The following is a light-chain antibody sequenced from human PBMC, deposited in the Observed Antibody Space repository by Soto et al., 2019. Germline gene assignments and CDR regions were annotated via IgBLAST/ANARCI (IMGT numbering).Light chain of an antibody. CDR1: SSDVGGYNY. V-gene: IGLV2-11*01. Sequence: QSALTQPRSVSGSPGQSVTISCTGTSSDVGGYNYVSWYQQHPGKAPKLMIYDVSKRPSGVPDRFSGSKSGNTASLTISGLQAEDEADYYCCSYAGSYTCEVLGGGTKVTVL. CDR2: DVS. CDR3: CSYAGSYTCEV. J-gene: IGLJ2*01.